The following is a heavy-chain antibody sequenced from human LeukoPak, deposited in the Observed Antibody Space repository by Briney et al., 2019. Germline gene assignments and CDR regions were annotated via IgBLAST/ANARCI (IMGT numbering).Heavy chain of an antibody. CDR3: ARAPRGFGELSRLPGGSFYMDV. CDR2: INPSGGNT. J-gene: IGHJ6*03. V-gene: IGHV1-46*01. CDR1: GYTFTSYY. D-gene: IGHD3-10*01. Sequence: GASVKVSCKASGYTFTSYYIHWVRQAPGQGLEWMGLINPSGGNTNYAQKLQGKVTMTTDTSTSTAYMELRSLRSDDTAVYYCARAPRGFGELSRLPGGSFYMDVWGKGTTVTVSS.